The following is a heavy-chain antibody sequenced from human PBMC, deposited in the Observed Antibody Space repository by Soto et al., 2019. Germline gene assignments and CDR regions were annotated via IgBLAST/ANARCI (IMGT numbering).Heavy chain of an antibody. D-gene: IGHD5-18*01. CDR1: GYTFTSYG. CDR2: ISAYNGNT. V-gene: IGHV1-18*04. CDR3: ATMNGGYSYGSPPFDY. J-gene: IGHJ4*02. Sequence: ASVKVSCKASGYTFTSYGISWARQAPGPGLEWMGWISAYNGNTIYAQKFQGRVTMTEDTSKDTAYMELSSLRSEDTAVYYCATMNGGYSYGSPPFDYWGQGTLVTVFS.